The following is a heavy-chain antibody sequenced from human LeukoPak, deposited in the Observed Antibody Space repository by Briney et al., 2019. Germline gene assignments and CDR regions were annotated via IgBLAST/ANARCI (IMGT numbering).Heavy chain of an antibody. CDR1: GYTFTVYY. V-gene: IGHV1-2*02. CDR2: INPNSGGT. J-gene: IGHJ6*02. Sequence: ASVNVSCKASGYTFTVYYMHWVRQAPGQGLEWMGWINPNSGGTNYAQKFQGRVTMTRDTSISTAYMELSRLRSDDTAVYYCAREPQPLRYYYYGMDVWGQGTTVTVSS. D-gene: IGHD2-2*01. CDR3: AREPQPLRYYYYGMDV.